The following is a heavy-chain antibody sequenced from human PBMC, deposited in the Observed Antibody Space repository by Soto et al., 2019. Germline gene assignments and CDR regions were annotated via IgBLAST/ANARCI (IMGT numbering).Heavy chain of an antibody. J-gene: IGHJ6*02. V-gene: IGHV1-69*13. CDR3: ARVIVEMATINYYYGMDV. CDR2: IIPIFGTA. CDR1: GGTFSSYA. D-gene: IGHD2-15*01. Sequence: ASVKVSCKASGGTFSSYAISWVRQAPGQGLEWMGGIIPIFGTANYAQKFQGRVTITADESTSTAYMELSSLRSEDTAVYYCARVIVEMATINYYYGMDVWGQGTTVTVSS.